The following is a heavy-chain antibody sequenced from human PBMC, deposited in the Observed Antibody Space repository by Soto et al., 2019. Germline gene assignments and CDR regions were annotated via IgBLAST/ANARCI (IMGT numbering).Heavy chain of an antibody. J-gene: IGHJ4*01. V-gene: IGHV3-9*01. D-gene: IGHD2-15*01. CDR2: ITWISGNI. CDR3: VKDSYADFHRVLSTAEYFFDY. Sequence: EVQLVESGGGLVRPGRSLRLSCTASVFTFDDYAMHWVRQAPGRGLEWVSGITWISGNIAYADSVKGRFTIARDDDNNSLYLQMNSLRPEDTALYYCVKDSYADFHRVLSTAEYFFDYWGHGTLVTVSS. CDR1: VFTFDDYA.